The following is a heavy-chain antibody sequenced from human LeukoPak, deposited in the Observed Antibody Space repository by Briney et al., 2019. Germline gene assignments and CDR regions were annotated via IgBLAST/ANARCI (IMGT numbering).Heavy chain of an antibody. V-gene: IGHV3-23*01. CDR3: AKAITMIVVVHDAFDI. CDR1: GFTFSSYG. CDR2: ISGSGGST. Sequence: GGSLRLSCAASGFTFSSYGMSWVRQAPGKGLEWVSAISGSGGSTYYADSVKGRFTISRDNSKNTLYLQMNSLRAEDTAVYYCAKAITMIVVVHDAFDIWGQGTMVTVSS. D-gene: IGHD3-22*01. J-gene: IGHJ3*02.